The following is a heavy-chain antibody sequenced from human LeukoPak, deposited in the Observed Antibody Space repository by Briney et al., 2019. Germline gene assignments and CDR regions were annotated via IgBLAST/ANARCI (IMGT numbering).Heavy chain of an antibody. CDR2: FDYRGRT. CDR1: GGSISSGSHY. V-gene: IGHV4-39*07. Sequence: SETLSLTCTVSGGSISSGSHYWGWIRQPPGKGLEWIGSFDYRGRTYYNPSLKSRVTISVDTSKNQFSLKLSSVTAADTAVYYCARGPRQNSSFYVWGQGTLVNVSS. CDR3: ARGPRQNSSFYV. J-gene: IGHJ4*02. D-gene: IGHD6-19*01.